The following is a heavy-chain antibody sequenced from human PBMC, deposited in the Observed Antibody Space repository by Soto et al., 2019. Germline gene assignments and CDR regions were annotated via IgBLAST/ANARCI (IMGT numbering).Heavy chain of an antibody. CDR3: AKPHSKSYYDFWSGYYNWFDP. D-gene: IGHD3-3*01. Sequence: PGGSLRLSCAASGFTFSSYAMHWVRQAPGKGLEWVSAITGSGGSTYYADSVKGRFTISRDNSKNTLYLQMNSLRAEDTAVYYCAKPHSKSYYDFWSGYYNWFDPWGQGTLVTVSS. J-gene: IGHJ5*02. CDR2: ITGSGGST. CDR1: GFTFSSYA. V-gene: IGHV3-23*01.